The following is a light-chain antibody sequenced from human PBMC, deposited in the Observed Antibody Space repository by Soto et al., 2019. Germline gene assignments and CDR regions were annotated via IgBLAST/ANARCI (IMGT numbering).Light chain of an antibody. CDR3: QQSYNIPWT. V-gene: IGKV1-39*01. Sequence: DIQMTQSPSSLSASVGDRVTITCRASQTIGRYLNWYQQKPGRAPKLLISIVSSLQSGVPSRFSGSGSGTYFSLTISRLQPEDFATYYFQQSYNIPWTFGQGTKVEIK. J-gene: IGKJ1*01. CDR1: QTIGRY. CDR2: IVS.